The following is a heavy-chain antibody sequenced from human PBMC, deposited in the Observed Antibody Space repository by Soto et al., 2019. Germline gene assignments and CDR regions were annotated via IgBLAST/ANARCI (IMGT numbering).Heavy chain of an antibody. CDR2: IWYDGSNK. CDR3: AREKGGEGSSWQWGPEYYYYYYGMDV. CDR1: GFTFSSYG. J-gene: IGHJ6*02. Sequence: GSLRLSCAASGFTFSSYGMHWVRQAPGKGLGWVAVIWYDGSNKYYADSVKGRFTISRDNSKNTLYLQMNSLRAEDTAVYYCAREKGGEGSSWQWGPEYYYYYYGMDVWGQGTTVTV. D-gene: IGHD6-13*01. V-gene: IGHV3-33*01.